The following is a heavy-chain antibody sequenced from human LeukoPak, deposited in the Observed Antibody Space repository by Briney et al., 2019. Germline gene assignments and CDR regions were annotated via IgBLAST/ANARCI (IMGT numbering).Heavy chain of an antibody. CDR2: IYYSGST. J-gene: IGHJ6*03. Sequence: SETLSLTCTVSGGSISSYYWSWIRQPPGKGLGWIAYIYYSGSTNYNPSLKSRVTISVDTSKNQFSLKLSSVTAADTAVYYCARLRGRGYYMDVWGKGTTVTVSS. CDR1: GGSISSYY. CDR3: ARLRGRGYYMDV. D-gene: IGHD3-16*01. V-gene: IGHV4-59*01.